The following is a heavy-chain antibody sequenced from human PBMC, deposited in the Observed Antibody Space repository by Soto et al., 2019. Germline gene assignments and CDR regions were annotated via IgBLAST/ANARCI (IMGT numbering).Heavy chain of an antibody. D-gene: IGHD2-8*02. CDR3: ERDTYRWYIPDFDYYYYGMDV. CDR2: ISSSSIYI. CDR1: GFTFSSYS. J-gene: IGHJ6*02. V-gene: IGHV3-21*01. Sequence: PGGSLRLSCAASGFTFSSYSINWVRQAPWKGLEWVSSISSSSIYIYYADSVKGRFTISRDNAKNSLYLQMNSLRAEDTAVYYWERDTYRWYIPDFDYYYYGMDVGGQGTTVNAP.